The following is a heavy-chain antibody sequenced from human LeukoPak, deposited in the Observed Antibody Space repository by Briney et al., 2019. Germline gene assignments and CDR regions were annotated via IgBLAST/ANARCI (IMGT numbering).Heavy chain of an antibody. CDR1: GDSVSSNSAA. CDR2: TYYRSKWYN. Sequence: PSQTLSLTCAISGDSVSSNSAAWNWIRQSPSRGLEWLGRTYYRSKWYNDYAVSVKSRITINPDTSKNQFSLQLNSVTPEDTAVYYCARDPLKVGAAAGIEFWRTYYYYGMDVWGQGTTVTVSS. CDR3: ARDPLKVGAAAGIEFWRTYYYYGMDV. J-gene: IGHJ6*02. D-gene: IGHD6-13*01. V-gene: IGHV6-1*01.